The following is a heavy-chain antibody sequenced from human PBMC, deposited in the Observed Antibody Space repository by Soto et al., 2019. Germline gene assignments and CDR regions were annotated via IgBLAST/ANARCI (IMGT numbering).Heavy chain of an antibody. CDR1: GYTFTSYA. Sequence: ASVKVSCKASGYTFTSYAMHWVRQAPGQRLEWMGWINAGNGNTKYSQKFQGRVTITRDTSASTAYMELSSLRSEDTAVYYCARAFLGVILDHYYYYGMDVWGQGTTVTVSS. D-gene: IGHD3-3*02. CDR2: INAGNGNT. CDR3: ARAFLGVILDHYYYYGMDV. V-gene: IGHV1-3*01. J-gene: IGHJ6*02.